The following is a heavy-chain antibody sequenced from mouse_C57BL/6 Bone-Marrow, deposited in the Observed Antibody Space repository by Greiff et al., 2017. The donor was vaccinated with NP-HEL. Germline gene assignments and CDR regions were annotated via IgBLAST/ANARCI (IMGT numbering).Heavy chain of an antibody. V-gene: IGHV1-9*01. Sequence: VQLQQSGAELMKPGASVKLSCKATGYTFTGYWIEWVKQRPGHGLEWIGEILPGSGSTNYNEKFKGKATFTADTSSNTAYMQLSSLTTEDSAIYYCAGRGPYLRWYPYYFDYWGQGTALTVTS. CDR2: ILPGSGST. D-gene: IGHD2-1*01. CDR1: GYTFTGYW. CDR3: AGRGPYLRWYPYYFDY. J-gene: IGHJ2*01.